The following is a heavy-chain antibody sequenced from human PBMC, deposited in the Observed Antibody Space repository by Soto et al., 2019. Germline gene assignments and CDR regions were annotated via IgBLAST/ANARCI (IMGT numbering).Heavy chain of an antibody. CDR3: AKTTLGYSGSQSVPNCFDT. Sequence: PGGSLXLSCGASGFXFSGYAMSWVRQAPGKGLEWVSTVSGGGERRYYADSVKGRFTISRDNSGDTLYLQMNGLRAEDMAIYYCAKTTLGYSGSQSVPNCFDTWGRGTLVTVSS. CDR2: VSGGGERR. CDR1: GFXFSGYA. V-gene: IGHV3-23*01. D-gene: IGHD1-26*01. J-gene: IGHJ5*02.